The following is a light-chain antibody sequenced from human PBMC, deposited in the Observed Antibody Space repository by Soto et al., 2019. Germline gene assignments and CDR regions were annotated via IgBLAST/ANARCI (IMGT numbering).Light chain of an antibody. CDR2: EVV. J-gene: IGLJ1*01. CDR1: KNDIGVYDF. V-gene: IGLV2-8*01. CDR3: KSYAGSNTYV. Sequence: QARQTQPPSASGSPGQSVTISCTGTKNDIGVYDFVSWYQHHPGKAPRLIIYEVVQRPSGVPDRFSGSKSGNTASLTVSGLQAADEADYFCKSYAGSNTYVFGSGTKVTVL.